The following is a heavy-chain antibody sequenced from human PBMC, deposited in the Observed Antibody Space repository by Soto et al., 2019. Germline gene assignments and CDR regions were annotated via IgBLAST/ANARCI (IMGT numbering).Heavy chain of an antibody. J-gene: IGHJ6*02. Sequence: ASVKVSCKASGYSFTGYYMHWVRQAPGQGLEWMGWINPNSGGTNYAQRFQGWVTMTRDTSISTAYMELSRLRSDDTAVYYWARDLNYYGSGSYYNSKGKYYDYGMDVWGQGTTVTVSS. CDR1: GYSFTGYY. CDR3: ARDLNYYGSGSYYNSKGKYYDYGMDV. D-gene: IGHD3-10*01. CDR2: INPNSGGT. V-gene: IGHV1-2*04.